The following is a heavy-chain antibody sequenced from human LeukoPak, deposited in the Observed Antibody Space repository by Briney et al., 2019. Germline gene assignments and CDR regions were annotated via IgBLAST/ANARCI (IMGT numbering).Heavy chain of an antibody. CDR1: GFTFSSYA. CDR2: ISGSGGST. J-gene: IGHJ4*02. V-gene: IGHV3-23*01. CDR3: AKDLVDYDILTGDYY. D-gene: IGHD3-9*01. Sequence: GGSLRLSCATSGFTFSSYAMSWVRQAPGKGLEWVSAISGSGGSTYYADSVKGRFTISRDNSKNTLYLQMNSLRAEDTAVYYCAKDLVDYDILTGDYYWGQGTLVTVSS.